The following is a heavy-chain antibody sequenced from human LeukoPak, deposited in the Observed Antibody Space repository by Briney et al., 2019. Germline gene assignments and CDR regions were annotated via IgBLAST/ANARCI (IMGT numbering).Heavy chain of an antibody. J-gene: IGHJ2*01. CDR1: GGSISSGDYY. V-gene: IGHV4-61*08. D-gene: IGHD2-15*01. CDR2: IYYSGST. CDR3: ARDRGYCSGGSCYPWYFDL. Sequence: SSQTLSLTCTVSGGSISSGDYYWSWIRQPPGKGLEWIGYIYYSGSTNYNPSLKSRVTISVDTSKNQFSLKLSSVTAADTAVYYCARDRGYCSGGSCYPWYFDLWGRGTLVTVSS.